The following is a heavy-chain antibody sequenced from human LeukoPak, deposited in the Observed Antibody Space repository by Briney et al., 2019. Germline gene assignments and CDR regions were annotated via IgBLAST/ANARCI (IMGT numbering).Heavy chain of an antibody. D-gene: IGHD3-9*01. CDR3: ARDSYDILTGYSYQKGGGEFDP. Sequence: GASVKVSCKASGYTFTGYYMHWVRQAPGQGLEWMGWISAYNGNTNYAQKLQGRVTMTTDTSTSTAYMELRSLRSDDTAVYYCARDSYDILTGYSYQKGGGEFDPWGQGTLVTVSS. V-gene: IGHV1-18*04. CDR1: GYTFTGYY. J-gene: IGHJ5*02. CDR2: ISAYNGNT.